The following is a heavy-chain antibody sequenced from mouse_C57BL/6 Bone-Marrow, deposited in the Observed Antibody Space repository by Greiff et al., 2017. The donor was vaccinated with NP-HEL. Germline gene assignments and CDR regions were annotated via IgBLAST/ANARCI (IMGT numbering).Heavy chain of an antibody. Sequence: VQLQQSGPELVKPGASVKISCKASGYTFTDYYMNWVKQSHGKSLEWIGDINPNNGGTSYNQKFKGKATLTVDKSSSTAYMELRSLTSEDSAVYYCARWGSNYEGWFAYWGQGTLVTVSA. J-gene: IGHJ3*01. V-gene: IGHV1-26*01. CDR2: INPNNGGT. CDR1: GYTFTDYY. D-gene: IGHD2-5*01. CDR3: ARWGSNYEGWFAY.